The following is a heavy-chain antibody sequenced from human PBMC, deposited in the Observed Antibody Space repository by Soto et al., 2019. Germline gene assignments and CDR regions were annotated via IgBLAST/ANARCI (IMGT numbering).Heavy chain of an antibody. V-gene: IGHV1-69*02. D-gene: IGHD3-3*01. CDR2: ISPILNIP. J-gene: IGHJ4*02. Sequence: SVKVSCKASGDTFSSYSVSWVRQAPGQGIEWMGRISPILNIPDYAQKFQGRVTITADKSTSTGYMELNSLRSEDTAVYFCARSSGFWSFDYWGQGTLVPVSS. CDR1: GDTFSSYS. CDR3: ARSSGFWSFDY.